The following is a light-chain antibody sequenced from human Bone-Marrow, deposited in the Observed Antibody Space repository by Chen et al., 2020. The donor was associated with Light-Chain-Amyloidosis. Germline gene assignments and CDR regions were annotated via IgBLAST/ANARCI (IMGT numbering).Light chain of an antibody. CDR2: DAS. Sequence: AIRLTQSPSSLSASVGDRSSITCRASQGTTTAVAWYQQKPGKAPNLLIYDASILESGVPTRFSGSGSGTDFTLTISSLQPEDFAAYYCQQFYKYPLTFGGGTKVEVK. J-gene: IGKJ4*01. V-gene: IGKV1D-13*01. CDR3: QQFYKYPLT. CDR1: QGTTTA.